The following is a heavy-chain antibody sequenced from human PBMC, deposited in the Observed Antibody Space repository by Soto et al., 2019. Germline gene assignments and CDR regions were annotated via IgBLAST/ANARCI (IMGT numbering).Heavy chain of an antibody. Sequence: EVQLVESGGGLVQPGGSLRLPCAASGFSFSDHYIDWFRQASGKGLEWVGRIRNKANSYTTEYSASVKDRFIVSRDDSKNSAYLQMNNLEPEDTDVYYCARSSGNYPLFDYWGQGTLVTVSS. D-gene: IGHD1-7*01. J-gene: IGHJ4*02. CDR2: IRNKANSYTT. CDR1: GFSFSDHY. CDR3: ARSSGNYPLFDY. V-gene: IGHV3-72*01.